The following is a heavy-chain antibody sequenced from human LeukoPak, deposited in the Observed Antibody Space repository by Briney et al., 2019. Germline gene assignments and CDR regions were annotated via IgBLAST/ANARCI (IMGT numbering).Heavy chain of an antibody. CDR3: ARHATTGTNLNWFDP. V-gene: IGHV4-4*02. J-gene: IGHJ5*02. CDR2: VHLSGAS. D-gene: IGHD1-1*01. CDR1: GGSILSTNW. Sequence: SETLSLTCAVSGGSILSTNWWSWVRQPPGRGLEWIGEVHLSGASNYNPSLKSRVNMSIDKSRNQLSLELTSVTAADTAVYYCARHATTGTNLNWFDPWGQGTLVTVSS.